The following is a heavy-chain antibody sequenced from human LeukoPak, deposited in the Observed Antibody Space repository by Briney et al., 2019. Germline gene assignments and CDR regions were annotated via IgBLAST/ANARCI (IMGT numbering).Heavy chain of an antibody. J-gene: IGHJ4*02. CDR2: ISGSGDST. Sequence: GGSLRLSCAASGFTFSSFAMTWVRQAPGKGLEWVSAISGSGDSTYYAASVKGRFSISRDNSKNTLYLQMSSLRTEDTAVYYCAKPLWFGESNYYFDYWGQGILVTVSS. D-gene: IGHD3-10*01. V-gene: IGHV3-23*01. CDR1: GFTFSSFA. CDR3: AKPLWFGESNYYFDY.